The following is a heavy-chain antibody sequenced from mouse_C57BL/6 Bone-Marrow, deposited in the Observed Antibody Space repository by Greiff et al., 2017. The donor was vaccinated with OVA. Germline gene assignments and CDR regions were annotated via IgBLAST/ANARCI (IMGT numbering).Heavy chain of an antibody. CDR3: ARSTMVPFAY. CDR2: IWSGGST. J-gene: IGHJ3*01. Sequence: VQLQQSGPGLVQPSQSLSITCTVSGFSLTSYGVHWVRQSPGKGLEWLGVIWSGGSTDYNAAFISRLSISKDNSKSQVFFKMNSLQADDTAIYYCARSTMVPFAYWGQGTLVTVSA. V-gene: IGHV2-2*01. D-gene: IGHD2-2*01. CDR1: GFSLTSYG.